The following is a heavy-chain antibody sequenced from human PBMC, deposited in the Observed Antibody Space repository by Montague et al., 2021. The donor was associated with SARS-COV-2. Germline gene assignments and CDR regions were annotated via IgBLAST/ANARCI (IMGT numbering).Heavy chain of an antibody. D-gene: IGHD3-10*01. CDR3: AGDCYGYGSGSDQRWFDS. V-gene: IGHV4-38-2*02. J-gene: IGHJ5*01. CDR2: IYHSGST. CDR1: GYSISSGYY. Sequence: SETLSLTCTVSGYSISSGYYWGWIRQPPGKGLEWIGSIYHSGSTYYNPSLKSRVTISVNTSKNQFSLKLSAVTAADTAVYYCAGDCYGYGSGSDQRWFDSWGQGTLVTVSS.